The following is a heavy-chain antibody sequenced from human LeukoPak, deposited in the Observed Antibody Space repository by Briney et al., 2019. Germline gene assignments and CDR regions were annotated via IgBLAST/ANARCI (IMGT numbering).Heavy chain of an antibody. CDR1: GGSISSGGYY. Sequence: SETLSLTCTVSGGSISSGGYYWSWIRQHPGKGLEWIGYIYYSGSTYYNPSLKSRVTISVDTSKNRFSLKLSSVTAADTAVYYCVTGTTEAVFDYWGQGTLVTVSS. J-gene: IGHJ4*02. V-gene: IGHV4-31*03. D-gene: IGHD1-7*01. CDR2: IYYSGST. CDR3: VTGTTEAVFDY.